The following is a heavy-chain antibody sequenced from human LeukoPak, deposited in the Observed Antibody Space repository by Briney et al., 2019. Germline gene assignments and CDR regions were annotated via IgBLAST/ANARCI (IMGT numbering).Heavy chain of an antibody. V-gene: IGHV4-34*01. D-gene: IGHD2-15*01. CDR3: ARDPRRGYCSGGSCQGY. CDR2: INHSGST. J-gene: IGHJ4*02. CDR1: GGSFSGYY. Sequence: PSETLSLTCAVYGGSFSGYYWSWIRQPPGKGLEWIGEINHSGSTNYNPSLKSRVTISVDTSKNQFSLKLSSVTAADTAVCYCARDPRRGYCSGGSCQGYWGQGTLVTVSS.